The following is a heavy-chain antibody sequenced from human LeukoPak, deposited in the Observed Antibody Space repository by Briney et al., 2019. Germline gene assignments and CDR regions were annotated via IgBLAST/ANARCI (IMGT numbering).Heavy chain of an antibody. Sequence: PSETLSLTCTVSGGSITSLYWSWLRQSPGKGLEWIGYVHHSGSTNYNPSLKSRATISIDTSKNQFSLKLSPVTAADTAVYYCARGYYDNSGYSNPFDYWGQGTLVTVSS. CDR3: ARGYYDNSGYSNPFDY. D-gene: IGHD3-22*01. CDR1: GGSITSLY. CDR2: VHHSGST. J-gene: IGHJ4*02. V-gene: IGHV4-59*11.